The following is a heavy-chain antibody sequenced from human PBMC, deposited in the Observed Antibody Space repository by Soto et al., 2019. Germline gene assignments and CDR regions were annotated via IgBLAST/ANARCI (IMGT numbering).Heavy chain of an antibody. CDR3: ASIYGSGYRAFDY. Sequence: QVQLVQSGAEVKRPGSSVKVSCKASGDTFTFYSINWVRQAPGLGLEWMGRINPILSMSNYAQRFQGRVTMTADKSTRTAYMELSSLRSEDTAIYYCASIYGSGYRAFDYWGQGALVTVPS. J-gene: IGHJ4*02. CDR2: INPILSMS. CDR1: GDTFTFYS. V-gene: IGHV1-69*02. D-gene: IGHD3-10*01.